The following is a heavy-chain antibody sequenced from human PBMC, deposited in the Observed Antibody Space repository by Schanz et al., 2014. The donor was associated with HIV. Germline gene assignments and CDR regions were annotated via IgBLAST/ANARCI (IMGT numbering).Heavy chain of an antibody. CDR2: MNPGSGNT. J-gene: IGHJ3*01. CDR1: GYTFISYG. V-gene: IGHV1-8*02. Sequence: QVQLVQSGGEVKKPGASVTVSCTASGYTFISYGISWVRQAPGQGLEWLGWMNPGSGNTGYAWKFQGRVTMTRDTSIRTAYMELSSLRSDDTAVYYCARGGYYRGVGDYYVTTFDYWGRGTKVTVSS. CDR3: ARGGYYRGVGDYYVTTFDY. D-gene: IGHD2-21*01.